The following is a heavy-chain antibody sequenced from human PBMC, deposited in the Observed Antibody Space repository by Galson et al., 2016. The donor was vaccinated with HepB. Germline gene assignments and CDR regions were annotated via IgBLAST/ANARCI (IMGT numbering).Heavy chain of an antibody. J-gene: IGHJ4*02. CDR1: GFTFADYA. CDR2: IRSQTYGGTT. V-gene: IGHV3-49*03. D-gene: IGHD5-18*01. CDR3: TRLSGYTYGHDFDY. Sequence: SLRLSCATSGFTFADYAMTWFRQTPGKGLEWVGFIRSQTYGGTTDCAASVEGRFTISRDDSKSIVYLQMNSLKTEDTALYYCTRLSGYTYGHDFDYWGQGTLVTVSS.